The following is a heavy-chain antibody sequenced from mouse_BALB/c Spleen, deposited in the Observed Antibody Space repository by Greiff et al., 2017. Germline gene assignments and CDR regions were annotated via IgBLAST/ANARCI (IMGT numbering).Heavy chain of an antibody. Sequence: VQLQQSGAELVRPGALVKLSCKASGFNIKDYYMHWVKQRPEQGLEWIGWIDPENGNTIYDPKFQGKASITADTSSSTAYMQLSSLTSEDSAVYFCARVDYGSGGNAMDYWGQGTSVTVSS. CDR3: ARVDYGSGGNAMDY. CDR1: GFNIKDYY. CDR2: IDPENGNT. V-gene: IGHV14-1*02. J-gene: IGHJ4*01. D-gene: IGHD1-1*01.